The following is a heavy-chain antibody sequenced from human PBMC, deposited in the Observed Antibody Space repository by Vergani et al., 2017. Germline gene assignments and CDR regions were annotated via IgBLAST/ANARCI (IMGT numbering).Heavy chain of an antibody. J-gene: IGHJ4*02. CDR1: GYTFSNYY. V-gene: IGHV1-46*01. CDR2: INPSGGHT. Sequence: QVQVVQSGAEVKKSGASVKVSCKTSGYTFSNYYMHWVRQAPGQGLEWMGIINPSGGHTNYAQKFQGRVTMTADTSTTTVYMDVRSLRSDDTALYYCAKGAATNVWASFDNWGQGTLVTVSS. D-gene: IGHD1-26*01. CDR3: AKGAATNVWASFDN.